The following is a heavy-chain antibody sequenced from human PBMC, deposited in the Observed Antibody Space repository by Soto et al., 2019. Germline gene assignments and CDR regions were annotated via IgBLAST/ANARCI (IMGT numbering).Heavy chain of an antibody. CDR3: AHRMTTVVTTEFDY. J-gene: IGHJ4*02. D-gene: IGHD4-17*01. V-gene: IGHV2-5*02. CDR1: GFSLSTSGVG. Sequence: QITLKESGPPLVKPTQTLTLTCTFSGFSLSTSGVGVGWIRQPPGKALEWLALIYWDDDKRYSPSLKSRLTITKDTSKNQVVLTMTNMDPVDTATYYCAHRMTTVVTTEFDYWGQGTLVTVSS. CDR2: IYWDDDK.